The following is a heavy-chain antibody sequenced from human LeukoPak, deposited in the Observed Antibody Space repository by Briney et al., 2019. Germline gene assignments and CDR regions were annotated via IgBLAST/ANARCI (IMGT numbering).Heavy chain of an antibody. Sequence: GGSLRLSCAASGFTFSSYWMSWVRQAPGKGLEWVANIKQDGSEKYYVDSVKGRFTISRDNAKNSLYLQMNSLRAEDTAVYYCARAYYDILTGSNWFDPWSQGTLVTVSS. CDR2: IKQDGSEK. CDR3: ARAYYDILTGSNWFDP. V-gene: IGHV3-7*01. D-gene: IGHD3-9*01. J-gene: IGHJ5*02. CDR1: GFTFSSYW.